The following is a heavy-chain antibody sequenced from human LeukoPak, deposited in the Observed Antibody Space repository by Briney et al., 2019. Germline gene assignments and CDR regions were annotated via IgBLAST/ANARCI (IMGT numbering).Heavy chain of an antibody. CDR1: GFTFDDYA. J-gene: IGHJ4*02. D-gene: IGHD6-19*01. Sequence: GGSLRLSCAASGFTFDDYAMHWVRQAPGKGLEWVSFISWNSGSIGYADSVKGRFTISRDSAKNSLYLQMNSLRAEDTAVYYCARDRGWYVDYWGQGTLVTVSS. CDR3: ARDRGWYVDY. V-gene: IGHV3-9*01. CDR2: ISWNSGSI.